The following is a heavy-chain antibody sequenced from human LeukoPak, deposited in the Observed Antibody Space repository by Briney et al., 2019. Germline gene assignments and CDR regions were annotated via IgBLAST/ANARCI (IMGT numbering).Heavy chain of an antibody. J-gene: IGHJ4*02. V-gene: IGHV4-34*01. Sequence: PSETLSLTCAVYGGSFSGYYWSWIRRPPGKGLEWIGEINHSGSTNYNPSLKSRVTISVDTSKNQFSLKLSSVTAADTAVYYCARDLLVGDYWGQGTLVTVSS. CDR1: GGSFSGYY. CDR2: INHSGST. CDR3: ARDLLVGDY.